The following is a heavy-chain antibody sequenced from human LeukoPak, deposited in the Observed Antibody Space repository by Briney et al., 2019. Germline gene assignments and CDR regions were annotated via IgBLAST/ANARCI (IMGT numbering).Heavy chain of an antibody. CDR3: ARENGVWDIAAAGTHRWFDP. CDR2: ISYDGSNK. J-gene: IGHJ5*02. CDR1: GFTFSSYA. V-gene: IGHV3-30-3*01. Sequence: GGSLRLSCAASGFTFSSYAMHWVRQAPGKGLEWVAVISYDGSNKYYADSVKGRFTISRDNSKNTLYLQMNSLRAEDTAVYYCARENGVWDIAAAGTHRWFDPWGQGTLVTVSS. D-gene: IGHD6-13*01.